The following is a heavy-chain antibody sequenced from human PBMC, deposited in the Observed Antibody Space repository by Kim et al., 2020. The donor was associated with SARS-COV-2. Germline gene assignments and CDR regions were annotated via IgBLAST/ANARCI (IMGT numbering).Heavy chain of an antibody. J-gene: IGHJ4*02. D-gene: IGHD3-10*01. Sequence: GGSLRLSCAASGFTFSAYWMIWVRQAPGKGLEGVANIKQDGSEKNYVDSVKGRFTISRDNAKNSLYLHMNNLSVEDTAVYYCARALLSSEGYCGQGVLVT. V-gene: IGHV3-7*03. CDR3: ARALLSSEGY. CDR1: GFTFSAYW. CDR2: IKQDGSEK.